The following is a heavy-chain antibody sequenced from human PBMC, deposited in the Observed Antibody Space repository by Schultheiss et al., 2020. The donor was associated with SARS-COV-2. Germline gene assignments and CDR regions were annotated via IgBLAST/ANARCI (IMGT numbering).Heavy chain of an antibody. CDR2: INPNSGGT. J-gene: IGHJ6*02. Sequence: ASVKVSCKASGYTFTGYYMHWVRQAPGQGLEWMGWINPNSGGTNYAQKFQGWVTMTRDTSISTAYMELSRLRSDDTAVYYCARDSNYASVPSYYYYYGMDVWGQGTTVTVSS. D-gene: IGHD4-11*01. CDR3: ARDSNYASVPSYYYYYGMDV. CDR1: GYTFTGYY. V-gene: IGHV1-2*04.